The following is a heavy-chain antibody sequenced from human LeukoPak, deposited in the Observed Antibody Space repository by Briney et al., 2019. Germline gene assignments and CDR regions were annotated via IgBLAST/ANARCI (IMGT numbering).Heavy chain of an antibody. D-gene: IGHD1-1*01. CDR1: GGSISSNNW. J-gene: IGHJ4*02. CDR3: ARVNINNWHSCDY. Sequence: SETLSLTCAVSGGSISSNNWWGWVRQPPGQGLEWIGEIYHSGSPNYNPSLKSRVTISVDKSRNHFSLNLSSMTDADTAVYYCARVNINNWHSCDYWGQGTLVTVSS. CDR2: IYHSGSP. V-gene: IGHV4-4*02.